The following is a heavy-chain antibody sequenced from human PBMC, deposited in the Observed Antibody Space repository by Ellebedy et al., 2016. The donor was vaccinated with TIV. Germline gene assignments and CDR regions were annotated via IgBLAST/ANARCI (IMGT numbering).Heavy chain of an antibody. J-gene: IGHJ4*02. V-gene: IGHV3-11*01. CDR1: GFTLSDYY. Sequence: GESLKISCAASGFTLSDYYMSWIRQAPGKGLEWISYISNTNSGSTIYYADSVKGRFTISRDNAENSVFLEMNSLRAEDSAVYYCARRVGLDFWGQGTLVTVSS. CDR3: ARRVGLDF. D-gene: IGHD1-26*01. CDR2: ISNTNSGSTI.